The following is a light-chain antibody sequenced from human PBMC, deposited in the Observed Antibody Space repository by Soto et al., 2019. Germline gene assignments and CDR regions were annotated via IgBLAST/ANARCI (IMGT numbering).Light chain of an antibody. V-gene: IGKV3-20*01. CDR1: QSVSSSY. J-gene: IGKJ1*01. CDR2: GAS. Sequence: EIVLTQSPCTLSFSPGERSALSFVASQSVSSSYLAWYQQRPGQAPRLLIYGASSRATGIPDRFSGSGSGTDFTLTISRLEAEDFAVYYCQQYGSSSWTFGQGTKVDIK. CDR3: QQYGSSSWT.